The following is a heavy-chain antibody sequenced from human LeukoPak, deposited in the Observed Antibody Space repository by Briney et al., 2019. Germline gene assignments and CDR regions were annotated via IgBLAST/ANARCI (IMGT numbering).Heavy chain of an antibody. J-gene: IGHJ4*02. CDR2: MNPNNGDT. V-gene: IGHV1-8*01. D-gene: IGHD1-26*01. Sequence: ASVKVSCKASGYTFTSYNINWVRQPTGQGLEWMGWMNPNNGDTGYAQKFQGRVSMTRDTSISTAYMELSSLRSEDTAVYYCARHSGSYAYFDYWGQGTLVTVSS. CDR1: GYTFTSYN. CDR3: ARHSGSYAYFDY.